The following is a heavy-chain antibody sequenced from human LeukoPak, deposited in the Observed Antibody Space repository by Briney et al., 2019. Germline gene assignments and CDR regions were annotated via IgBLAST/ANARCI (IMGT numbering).Heavy chain of an antibody. CDR2: INHSGST. J-gene: IGHJ4*02. CDR1: GGSFSGYY. D-gene: IGHD3-16*02. CDR3: ARGGRYDYVWGSYRPFGY. Sequence: PSETLPLTCAVYGGSFSGYYWSWIRQPPGKGLEWIGEINHSGSTNYNPSLKSRVTISVDTSKNQFSLKLSSVTAADTAVYYCARGGRYDYVWGSYRPFGYWGQGTLVTVSS. V-gene: IGHV4-34*01.